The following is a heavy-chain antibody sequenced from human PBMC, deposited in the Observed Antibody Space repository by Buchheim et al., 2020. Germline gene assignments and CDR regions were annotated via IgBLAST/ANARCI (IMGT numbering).Heavy chain of an antibody. CDR2: ISDDGSNK. CDR3: AKDRYDYVWGSYRYMAY. V-gene: IGHV3-30*18. J-gene: IGHJ4*02. Sequence: QVQLLESGGGVVQPGRSLRLSCAASGFTFSSYAMHWVRQAPGKGLEWVAAISDDGSNKYYADSVKGRFTISRDNSKNTLYLQMNSLRAEDTAAYYCAKDRYDYVWGSYRYMAYWGQGTL. D-gene: IGHD3-16*02. CDR1: GFTFSSYA.